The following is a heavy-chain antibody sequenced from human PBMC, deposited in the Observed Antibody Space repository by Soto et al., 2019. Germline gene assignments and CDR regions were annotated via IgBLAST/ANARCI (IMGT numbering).Heavy chain of an antibody. CDR2: ISNDGNKK. Sequence: GGSLRLSCAASGFTFTTYAIHWVRQAPGKGLEWVAVISNDGNKKVYADSVKGRFNVSRDNSKNTVYLQMNSLRGDDTAVYYRDRSTAVAALDYWGQGTLVTVSS. J-gene: IGHJ4*02. V-gene: IGHV3-30-3*01. D-gene: IGHD6-19*01. CDR1: GFTFTTYA. CDR3: DRSTAVAALDY.